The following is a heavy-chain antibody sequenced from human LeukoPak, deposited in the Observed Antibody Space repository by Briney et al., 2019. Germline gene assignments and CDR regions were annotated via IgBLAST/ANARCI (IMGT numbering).Heavy chain of an antibody. Sequence: SETLSLTCTVSGGSISSGGYYWSWIRQHPGKGLEWIGYIYCSGSTYYNPSLKSRVTISVDTSKNQFSLKLSSVTAADTAVYYCARDRQQPGTMDVWGKGTTVTVSS. CDR3: ARDRQQPGTMDV. V-gene: IGHV4-31*03. D-gene: IGHD6-13*01. CDR2: IYCSGST. CDR1: GGSISSGGYY. J-gene: IGHJ6*03.